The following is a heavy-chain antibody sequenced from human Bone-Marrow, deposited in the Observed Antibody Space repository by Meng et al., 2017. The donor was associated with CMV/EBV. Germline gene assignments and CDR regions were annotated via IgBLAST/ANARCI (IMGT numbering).Heavy chain of an antibody. Sequence: KVSCKGSGYNFKRSWIGWVRQMPGKGLEWMAIIYPIDSHTKYSPSFQGQVTISADVSTSTAYLQWSGLQASDTAIYWCAKHSSPWSSGYFDSWVQGTRVTVSS. CDR1: GYNFKRSW. CDR2: IYPIDSHT. D-gene: IGHD3-10*01. CDR3: AKHSSPWSSGYFDS. V-gene: IGHV5-51*01. J-gene: IGHJ4*02.